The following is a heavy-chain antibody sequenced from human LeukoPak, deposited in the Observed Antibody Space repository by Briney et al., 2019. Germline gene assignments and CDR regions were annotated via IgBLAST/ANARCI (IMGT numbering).Heavy chain of an antibody. V-gene: IGHV3-9*01. CDR1: GFTFSSYA. Sequence: GASLRLSCAASGFTFSSYAMSWVRQAPGKGLEWVSGISWNSGSIGYADSVKGRFTISRDNAKNSLYLQMNSLRAEDTALYYCAKDASGYDWAYFDYWGQGTLVTVSS. J-gene: IGHJ4*02. CDR2: ISWNSGSI. D-gene: IGHD5-12*01. CDR3: AKDASGYDWAYFDY.